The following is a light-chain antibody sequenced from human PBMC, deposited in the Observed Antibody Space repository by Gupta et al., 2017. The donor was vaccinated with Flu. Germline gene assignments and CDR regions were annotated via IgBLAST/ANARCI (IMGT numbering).Light chain of an antibody. CDR2: RHD. J-gene: IGLJ3*02. Sequence: QSVLTQPPSASGTPGQGVTISCSRSISNIGTNYVYWYQQLSGTAPKLLIYRHDQRPSGVPDRFSGSKSGTSASLAISGLRPDDEADYYCAAWDDRLSGWVFGGGTKLTVL. CDR1: ISNIGTNY. CDR3: AAWDDRLSGWV. V-gene: IGLV1-47*01.